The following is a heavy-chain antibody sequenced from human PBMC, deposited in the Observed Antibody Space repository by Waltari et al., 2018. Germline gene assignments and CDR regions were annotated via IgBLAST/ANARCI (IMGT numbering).Heavy chain of an antibody. J-gene: IGHJ4*02. V-gene: IGHV3-11*04. CDR1: GFTFSDYY. CDR3: ARDMGGDREFDY. D-gene: IGHD2-21*01. CDR2: ISSSGNTI. Sequence: QVQLVESGGDLVKPGGSLRLSCAASGFTFSDYYMSWIRQAPGKGLEWISYISSSGNTIYYADSVKGRFAISRDNAKNSLSLQMNSLRADDTAVYFCARDMGGDREFDYWGQGTQVTVSP.